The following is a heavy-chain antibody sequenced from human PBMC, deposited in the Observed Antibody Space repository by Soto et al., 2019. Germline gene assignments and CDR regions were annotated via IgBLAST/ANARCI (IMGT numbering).Heavy chain of an antibody. V-gene: IGHV3-30*18. CDR2: ISSDGSNK. CDR1: GFTFSSYG. D-gene: IGHD3-10*01. J-gene: IGHJ4*02. Sequence: QVQLVESGGGVVQRGRSLRLSCAASGFTFSSYGMHRVRQAPGKGLEWVALISSDGSNKYYADSVKGRFTISRDNSKNTLYLQMNTLRAEDTAVYYCAKVRADYYYGSGPFDYWGQGTLVTVSS. CDR3: AKVRADYYYGSGPFDY.